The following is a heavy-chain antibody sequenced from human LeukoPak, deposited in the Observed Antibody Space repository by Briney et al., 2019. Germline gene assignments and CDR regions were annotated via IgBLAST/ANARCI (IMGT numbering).Heavy chain of an antibody. CDR1: GYTFTSYG. V-gene: IGHV1-18*01. CDR3: ARGIPMYSNWNWFDP. CDR2: ISAYNGNT. J-gene: IGHJ5*02. D-gene: IGHD4-11*01. Sequence: ASVKVSCKASGYTFTSYGISWVRQAPGQGLEWMGWISAYNGNTNYAQKLQGRVTMTTDTSTSTAYMELRSLRSDDTAVYYCARGIPMYSNWNWFDPWGQGTPVTVSS.